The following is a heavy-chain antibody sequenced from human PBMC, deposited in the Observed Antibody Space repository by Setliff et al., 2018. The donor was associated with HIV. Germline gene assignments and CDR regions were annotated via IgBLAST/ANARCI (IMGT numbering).Heavy chain of an antibody. CDR3: AKGVAGLQYYYYYMDV. CDR1: GGSFSGYY. D-gene: IGHD6-19*01. CDR2: INLIGRT. V-gene: IGHV4-34*01. J-gene: IGHJ6*03. Sequence: PSETLSLTCAVYGGSFSGYYWNWIRQPPGKGLEWVGEINLIGRTNYNPSLKSRVTISLDTSKNQFSLKLSSVTAADTAVYYCAKGVAGLQYYYYYMDVWGKGTTVTVSS.